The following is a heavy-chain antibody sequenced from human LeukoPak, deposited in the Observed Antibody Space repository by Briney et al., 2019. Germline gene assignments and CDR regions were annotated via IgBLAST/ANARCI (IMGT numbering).Heavy chain of an antibody. J-gene: IGHJ4*02. CDR2: IDYRGST. CDR3: ARAKWAVAGTWSRRGGYFDY. CDR1: GGTISSTTYN. Sequence: SETLSLTCTVSGGTISSTTYNWGWIRQPPGKGLEWIGSIDYRGSTYYSPSLKSRVTISVDTSKNQFSLKLSSVTAADTAVYYCARAKWAVAGTWSRRGGYFDYWGQGTLVTVSS. D-gene: IGHD6-19*01. V-gene: IGHV4-39*07.